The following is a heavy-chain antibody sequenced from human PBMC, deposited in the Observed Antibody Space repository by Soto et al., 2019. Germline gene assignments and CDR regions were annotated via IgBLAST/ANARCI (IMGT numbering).Heavy chain of an antibody. V-gene: IGHV1-18*01. D-gene: IGHD6-19*01. CDR3: ARDPRYSSGWYYSGSFDI. CDR2: ISAYNGNT. J-gene: IGHJ3*02. Sequence: QVRLVQSGAEVEKPGASVKVSCKASGYTFTSYGISWVRQAPGQGLEWMGWISAYNGNTNYAQKLQGRVTMTTDTSTSTAYMELRSLRSDDTAVYYCARDPRYSSGWYYSGSFDIWGLGTMVTVSS. CDR1: GYTFTSYG.